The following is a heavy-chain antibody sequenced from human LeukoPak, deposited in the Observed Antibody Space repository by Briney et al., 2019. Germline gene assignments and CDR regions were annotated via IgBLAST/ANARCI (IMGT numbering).Heavy chain of an antibody. Sequence: GGSLTLSCAASGFTFSGSAMHWVRQASGKGLEWVGRIRSKANSYATAYAASVKGRFTISRDDSKNTAYLQMNSLKTEDTAVYYCTRPTVGYCSSTSCPIGIWGQGTLVTVSS. V-gene: IGHV3-73*01. CDR3: TRPTVGYCSSTSCPIGI. CDR1: GFTFSGSA. J-gene: IGHJ4*02. CDR2: IRSKANSYAT. D-gene: IGHD2-2*01.